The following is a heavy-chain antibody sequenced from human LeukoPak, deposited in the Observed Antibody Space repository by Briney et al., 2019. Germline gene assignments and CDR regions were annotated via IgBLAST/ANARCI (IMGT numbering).Heavy chain of an antibody. CDR2: MNPNSGNT. D-gene: IGHD7-27*01. V-gene: IGHV1-8*01. J-gene: IGHJ4*02. Sequence: ASVKVSCKASGYTFTSYDVNWFRQATGQGLEWMGWMNPNSGNTGYAQKFQGRVSLTRDTSISTAYLELISLRSEDTAVYYCAKNIALTGEFDSWGRGTLVTVSS. CDR3: AKNIALTGEFDS. CDR1: GYTFTSYD.